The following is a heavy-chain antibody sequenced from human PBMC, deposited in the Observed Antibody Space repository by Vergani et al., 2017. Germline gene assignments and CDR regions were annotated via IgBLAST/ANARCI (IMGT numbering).Heavy chain of an antibody. CDR1: GFTFSSYG. CDR3: ARESPRLLWFGELVAYMDV. Sequence: VQLVESGGGVVQPGRSLRLSCAASGFTFSSYGMHWVRQAPGKGLEWVAVISYDGSNKYYADSVKGRFTISRDNSKNTLYLQMNSLRAEDTAVYYCARESPRLLWFGELVAYMDVWGKGTTVTVSS. V-gene: IGHV3-30*03. J-gene: IGHJ6*03. D-gene: IGHD3-10*01. CDR2: ISYDGSNK.